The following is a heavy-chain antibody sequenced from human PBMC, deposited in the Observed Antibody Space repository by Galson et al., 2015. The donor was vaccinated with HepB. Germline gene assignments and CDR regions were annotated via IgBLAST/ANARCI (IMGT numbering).Heavy chain of an antibody. V-gene: IGHV4-31*03. Sequence: LSLTCTVSGGSISSGGYYWGWIRQHPGKGLEWIGYIYYSGSTYYNPSLKSRVTISVDTSKNQFSLKLNSVTAADTAVYYCARSPGGVVGRAEYFQHWGQGTLVTVSS. CDR1: GGSISSGGYY. J-gene: IGHJ1*01. CDR3: ARSPGGVVGRAEYFQH. CDR2: IYYSGST. D-gene: IGHD3-22*01.